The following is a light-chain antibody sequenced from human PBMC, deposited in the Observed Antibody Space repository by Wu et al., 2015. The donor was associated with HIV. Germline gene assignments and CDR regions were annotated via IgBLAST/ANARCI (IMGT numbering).Light chain of an antibody. J-gene: IGKJ1*01. V-gene: IGKV3-20*01. CDR2: DAS. CDR3: QQYSSSPRT. CDR1: QSVSGT. Sequence: EIVLTQSPATLSFSPGERATLFCRASQSVSGTLAWYQQKLGQAPRLLIYDASSRATGIPDRFSGSGSEKDFTLTISRVEPEDFAVYYCQQYSSSPRTFGQGTRVEFK.